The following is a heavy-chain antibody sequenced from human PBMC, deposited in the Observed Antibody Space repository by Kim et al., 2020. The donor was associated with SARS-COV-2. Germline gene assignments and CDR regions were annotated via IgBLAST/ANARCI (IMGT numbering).Heavy chain of an antibody. CDR3: ARDREQQLTYNWFDP. Sequence: ASVKVSCKASGYTFTSYYMHWVRQAPGQGLEWMGIINPSGGSTSYAQKFQGRVTMTRHTSTSTVYMELSSLRSEDTAVYYCARDREQQLTYNWFDPWGQGTLVTVSS. V-gene: IGHV1-46*01. CDR2: INPSGGST. CDR1: GYTFTSYY. J-gene: IGHJ5*02. D-gene: IGHD6-13*01.